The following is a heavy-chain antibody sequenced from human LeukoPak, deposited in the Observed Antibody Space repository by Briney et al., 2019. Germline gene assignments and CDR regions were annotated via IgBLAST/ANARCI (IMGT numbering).Heavy chain of an antibody. CDR3: TRGYYYDSSGYGLDY. V-gene: IGHV3-49*04. D-gene: IGHD3-22*01. CDR1: GFTFGDYA. CDR2: IRSKAYGVTT. Sequence: GGSLRLSCTASGFTFGDYAMSWVRQAPGKGLEWVGFIRSKAYGVTTEYAASVKGRFTISRDDSKSIAYLQMNSLKTEDTAVYYCTRGYYYDSSGYGLDYWGQGTLVTVSS. J-gene: IGHJ4*02.